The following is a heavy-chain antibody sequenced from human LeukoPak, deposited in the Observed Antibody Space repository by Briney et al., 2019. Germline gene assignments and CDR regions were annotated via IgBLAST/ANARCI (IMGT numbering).Heavy chain of an antibody. CDR3: GKDGGQYSSGPQFDP. Sequence: PGGSLRLSCAASGIVFSNTAMNWARQSPGRGLEWVSAISGGGERTFYGASVKGRFTIPRDNSKNMVYLQMNSLRADDTAIYYCGKDGGQYSSGPQFDPRGQGALVTVSS. CDR1: GIVFSNTA. CDR2: ISGGGERT. J-gene: IGHJ5*02. D-gene: IGHD6-19*01. V-gene: IGHV3-23*01.